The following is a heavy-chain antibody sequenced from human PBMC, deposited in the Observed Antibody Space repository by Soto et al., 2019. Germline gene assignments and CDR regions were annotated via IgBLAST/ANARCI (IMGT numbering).Heavy chain of an antibody. CDR3: AKGDPMVRGVKRAPFDY. D-gene: IGHD3-10*01. CDR2: ISGSGGST. CDR1: GFTFSSYA. V-gene: IGHV3-23*01. J-gene: IGHJ4*02. Sequence: GGSLRLSCAASGFTFSSYAMSWVRQAPGKGLEWVSAISGSGGSTYYADSVKGRFTISRDNSKNTLHLQMNSLRAEDTAVYYCAKGDPMVRGVKRAPFDYWGQGTLVTVSS.